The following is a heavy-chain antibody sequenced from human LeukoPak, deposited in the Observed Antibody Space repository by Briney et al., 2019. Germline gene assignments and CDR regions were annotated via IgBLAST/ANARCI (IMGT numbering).Heavy chain of an antibody. CDR3: ASDGVKGQLATFDY. J-gene: IGHJ4*02. Sequence: GGSLRLSCAASGFTFSSYAMHWVRQAPGKGLEWVAVISYDGSNKYYADSVKGRFTISRDNSKNTLYLQMNSLRAEDTAVYYCASDGVKGQLATFDYWGQGTLVTVPS. D-gene: IGHD6-6*01. CDR2: ISYDGSNK. V-gene: IGHV3-30*01. CDR1: GFTFSSYA.